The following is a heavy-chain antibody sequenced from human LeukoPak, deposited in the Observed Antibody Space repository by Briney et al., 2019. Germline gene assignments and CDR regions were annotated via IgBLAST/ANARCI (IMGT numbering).Heavy chain of an antibody. Sequence: PSETLSLTCTVSGGSISSSSYYWRWIRQPPGKGLEWIGSIYYSGSTYYNPSLKSRVTISVDTSKNQFSLKLSSVTAADTAVYYCARQVPLSYCSSTSCYDRFDPWGQGTLVTVSS. V-gene: IGHV4-39*01. CDR1: GGSISSSSYY. D-gene: IGHD2-2*01. CDR2: IYYSGST. J-gene: IGHJ5*02. CDR3: ARQVPLSYCSSTSCYDRFDP.